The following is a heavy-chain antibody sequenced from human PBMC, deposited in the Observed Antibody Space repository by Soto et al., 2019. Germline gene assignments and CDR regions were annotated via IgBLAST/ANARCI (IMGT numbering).Heavy chain of an antibody. V-gene: IGHV4-30-2*06. CDR1: GVTMSYGGYS. D-gene: IGHD3-3*01. Sequence: PSETLSLTCSVSGVTMSYGGYSWSWIRQSPGKGLEWLGYISHLETTDFNPSLKSRVSISVDKSKNQFSLRLSSVTAADTAVYYCASPPKAVSGYFNYWGQGALVTVSS. CDR2: ISHLETT. J-gene: IGHJ4*02. CDR3: ASPPKAVSGYFNY.